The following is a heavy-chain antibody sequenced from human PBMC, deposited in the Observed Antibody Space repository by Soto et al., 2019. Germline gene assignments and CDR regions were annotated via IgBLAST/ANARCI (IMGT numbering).Heavy chain of an antibody. D-gene: IGHD2-15*01. CDR3: AKEGGYCSGGSGYSRIYYYGMDV. CDR1: PFSFSSYG. Sequence: WVSRRLSWAPSPFSFSSYGMHWVRQAPGKGLQWVPVISYDGSNKYYADSVKGRFTISRDNSKNTLYLQMNSLRAEDTAVYYCAKEGGYCSGGSGYSRIYYYGMDVWGQGTTVTVSS. J-gene: IGHJ6*02. CDR2: ISYDGSNK. V-gene: IGHV3-30*18.